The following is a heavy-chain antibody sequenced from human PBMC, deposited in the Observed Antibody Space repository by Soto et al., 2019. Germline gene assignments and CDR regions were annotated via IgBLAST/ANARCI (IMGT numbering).Heavy chain of an antibody. V-gene: IGHV3-23*01. CDR1: GFTFISYA. CDR3: AKNYYLDN. CDR2: VNVDDST. Sequence: EVQLLESGGGLAQPGGSWRLSCAASGFTFISYAMSWVRQAPGKGLEWVSSVNVDDSTYYSNSVKGRFTISRDNSKNTVNLQMNSLRAEDTAVYYCAKNYYLDNWAQGTLVTVSS. J-gene: IGHJ4*02.